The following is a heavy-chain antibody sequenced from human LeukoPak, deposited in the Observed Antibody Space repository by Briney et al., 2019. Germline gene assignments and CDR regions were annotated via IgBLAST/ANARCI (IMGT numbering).Heavy chain of an antibody. J-gene: IGHJ4*02. CDR3: ARGWLAETTVVTPYNY. D-gene: IGHD4-23*01. V-gene: IGHV1-69*13. Sequence: ASVKVSCKASGYTFTSYGISWVRQAPGQGLEWMGGITPMFGTAVYAQKFQGRVTITAVESMSTAYMELSSLRSEDTAIYYCARGWLAETTVVTPYNYWGQGTLVTVSS. CDR1: GYTFTSYG. CDR2: ITPMFGTA.